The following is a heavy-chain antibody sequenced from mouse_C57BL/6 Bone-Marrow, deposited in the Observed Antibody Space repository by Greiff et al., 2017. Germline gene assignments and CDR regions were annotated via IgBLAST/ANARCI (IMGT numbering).Heavy chain of an antibody. D-gene: IGHD1-1*01. CDR3: ARSVYYFGYFDV. J-gene: IGHJ1*03. Sequence: QVQLQQPGAELVKPGASVKMSCKASGYTFTSYWITWVTQRPGQGLEWIGDIYPGSGSTNYNEKFKSKATLTVDTSSSTAYMQLSSLTSEDSAVYYCARSVYYFGYFDVWGTGTTVTVSS. CDR1: GYTFTSYW. CDR2: IYPGSGST. V-gene: IGHV1-55*01.